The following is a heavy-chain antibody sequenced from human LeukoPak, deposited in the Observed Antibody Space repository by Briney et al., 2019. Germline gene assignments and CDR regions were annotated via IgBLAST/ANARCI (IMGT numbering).Heavy chain of an antibody. D-gene: IGHD1-26*01. Sequence: SETLSLTCTVSGGSISSSSYYWGWIRQPPGKGLEWIGSIYYSGSTYYNPSLKSRVTISVDTSKNQFSLKLSSVTAADTAVYYCARRVGANDYWGQGTQVTVSS. J-gene: IGHJ4*02. V-gene: IGHV4-39*01. CDR2: IYYSGST. CDR3: ARRVGANDY. CDR1: GGSISSSSYY.